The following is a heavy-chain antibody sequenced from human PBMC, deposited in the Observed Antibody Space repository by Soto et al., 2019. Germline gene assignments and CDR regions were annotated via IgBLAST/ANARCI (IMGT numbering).Heavy chain of an antibody. D-gene: IGHD6-13*01. CDR2: INHSGST. V-gene: IGHV4-34*01. J-gene: IGHJ4*02. Sequence: SETLSLTCAVYGGSFSGYYWSWIRQPPGKGLEWIGEINHSGSTNYNPSLKSRVTISVDTSKNQFSLKLSSVTAADTAVYYCARDRKSSSWPNTAFDYWGQGTLVTVSS. CDR1: GGSFSGYY. CDR3: ARDRKSSSWPNTAFDY.